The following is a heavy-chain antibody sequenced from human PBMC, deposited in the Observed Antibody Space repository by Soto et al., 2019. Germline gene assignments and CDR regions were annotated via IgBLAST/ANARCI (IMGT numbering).Heavy chain of an antibody. V-gene: IGHV3-66*01. CDR3: AREPRYSRGGSCSITGDAYDI. J-gene: IGHJ3*02. CDR1: GFIVSDTY. D-gene: IGHD2-15*01. CDR2: ISNRGDT. Sequence: EVQLVESGGGLVQPGGSLRLSCTASGFIVSDTYVNWVRQAPGKGLEWVSAISNRGDTHYADSVRGRFSLSRDISDNTLHLQMNNLRVEDTAVYYWAREPRYSRGGSCSITGDAYDIWGQGTMVTVSS.